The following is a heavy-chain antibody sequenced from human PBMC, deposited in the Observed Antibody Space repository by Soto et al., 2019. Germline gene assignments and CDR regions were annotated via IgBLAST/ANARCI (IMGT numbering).Heavy chain of an antibody. CDR3: ARQWLVFDY. CDR1: GGSVSSGSYY. CDR2: IYYSGST. Sequence: SETLSLTCTFSGGSVSSGSYYLSWIRQPPGKGLEWIGYIYYSGSTNYNPSLKSRVTISVDTSKNQFSLKLSSVTAADTAVYYCARQWLVFDYWGQGTLVTVSS. J-gene: IGHJ4*02. D-gene: IGHD6-19*01. V-gene: IGHV4-61*01.